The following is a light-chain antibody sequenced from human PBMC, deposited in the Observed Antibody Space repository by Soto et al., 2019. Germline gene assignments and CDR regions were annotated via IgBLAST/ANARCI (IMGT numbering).Light chain of an antibody. CDR3: QSYDSSLSGWV. CDR1: SSNSGAGYD. V-gene: IGLV1-40*01. CDR2: GNS. J-gene: IGLJ3*02. Sequence: QSVLTQPPSVSGAPGQRVTISCTGSSSNSGAGYDVHWYQQLPGTAPKLLIYGNSNRPSGVPDRFSGSKSGTSASLAITGLQAEDEADYYCQSYDSSLSGWVLGGGTKLTVL.